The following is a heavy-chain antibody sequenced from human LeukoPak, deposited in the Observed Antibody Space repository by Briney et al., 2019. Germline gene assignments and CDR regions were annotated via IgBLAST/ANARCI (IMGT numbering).Heavy chain of an antibody. CDR3: AKWGSGDDFWSGYFY. Sequence: GGSLRLSCAASGFTFSSYAMSWVRQAPGKGLEWVSAISGSGGSTYYADSVKGRFTISRDNSKNTLYLQMNSLGAEDTAVYYCAKWGSGDDFWSGYFYWGQGTLVTVSS. CDR2: ISGSGGST. V-gene: IGHV3-23*01. J-gene: IGHJ4*02. D-gene: IGHD3-3*01. CDR1: GFTFSSYA.